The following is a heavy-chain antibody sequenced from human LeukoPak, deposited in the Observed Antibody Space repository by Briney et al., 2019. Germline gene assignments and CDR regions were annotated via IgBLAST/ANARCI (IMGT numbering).Heavy chain of an antibody. CDR3: ARQRKWLAPNWYFDL. CDR2: IYPGDSDT. V-gene: IGHV5-51*01. D-gene: IGHD6-19*01. J-gene: IGHJ2*01. CDR1: GYSFTSYW. Sequence: GESLKISCKGSGYSFTSYWIGWVRQMPGKGLEWMGIIYPGDSDTRYSPSFQGQVTISADKSISTAYLQWSSLKASDTAMYYCARQRKWLAPNWYFDLWGRGTLVTVSS.